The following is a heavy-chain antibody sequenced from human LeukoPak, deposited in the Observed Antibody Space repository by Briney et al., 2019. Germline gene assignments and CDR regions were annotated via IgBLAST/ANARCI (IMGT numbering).Heavy chain of an antibody. CDR2: IYYSGST. V-gene: IGHV4-59*11. Sequence: SETLSLTCTVSGGSISSHYWSWIRQPPGKGLEWIGYIYYSGSTNYNPSLKSRVTISVDTSKNQFSLKLSSVTAADTAVYYCARDLRAFDPWGQGTLATVSS. CDR1: GGSISSHY. J-gene: IGHJ5*02. CDR3: ARDLRAFDP.